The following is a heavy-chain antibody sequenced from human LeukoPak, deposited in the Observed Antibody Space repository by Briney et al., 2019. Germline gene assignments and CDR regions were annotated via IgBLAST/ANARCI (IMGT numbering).Heavy chain of an antibody. Sequence: SVKVSCKASGGTFSSYAISWVRQAPGQGLEWMGRIIPILGIANYAQKFQGRVTITADKSTSTAYMELSSLRSEDTAVYHCARGWADSYYYDSSGYFDYWGQGTLVTVSS. D-gene: IGHD3-22*01. CDR1: GGTFSSYA. V-gene: IGHV1-69*04. J-gene: IGHJ4*02. CDR2: IIPILGIA. CDR3: ARGWADSYYYDSSGYFDY.